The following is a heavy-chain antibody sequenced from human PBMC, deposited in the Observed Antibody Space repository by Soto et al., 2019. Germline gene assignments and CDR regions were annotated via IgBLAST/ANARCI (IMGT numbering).Heavy chain of an antibody. Sequence: PSETLSLTCTVSGGSISSSSYYWGWIRQPPGKGLEWIGSIYYSGSTYYNPSLKSRVTISVDTSKNQFSLKLSSVTAADTAVYYCAAGHGKLLWFGELLPKPYNWFDPWGQGTLVTVSS. V-gene: IGHV4-39*01. CDR1: GGSISSSSYY. CDR2: IYYSGST. D-gene: IGHD3-10*01. J-gene: IGHJ5*02. CDR3: AAGHGKLLWFGELLPKPYNWFDP.